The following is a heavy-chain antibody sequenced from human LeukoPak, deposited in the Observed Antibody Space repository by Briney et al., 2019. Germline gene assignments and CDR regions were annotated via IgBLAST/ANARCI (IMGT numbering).Heavy chain of an antibody. Sequence: ASVKVSCKASGHTLTEISMHWVRQAPGKGSEWMGGVDPEDGETIYAQKFQGRVTMTDDPSTDTAYMELSSLRSEDTAVYYCAREVGSTDYWGQGTLVTVSS. CDR2: VDPEDGET. CDR3: AREVGSTDY. V-gene: IGHV1-24*01. CDR1: GHTLTEIS. D-gene: IGHD1-26*01. J-gene: IGHJ4*02.